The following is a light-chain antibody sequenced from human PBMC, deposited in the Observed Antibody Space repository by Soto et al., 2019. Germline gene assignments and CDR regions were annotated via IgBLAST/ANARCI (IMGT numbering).Light chain of an antibody. CDR3: QQYYSTPLT. J-gene: IGKJ4*01. V-gene: IGKV4-1*01. CDR2: WAS. CDR1: QSVLYSSNNKNY. Sequence: DIVMTQSPDSLAVSLGERATTNCKSSQSVLYSSNNKNYLAWHQQKPGQPPKLLIYWASTRESGVPDRFSGSGSGTDFTLTISSLQAEDVAVYYCQQYYSTPLTFGGGTKVDIK.